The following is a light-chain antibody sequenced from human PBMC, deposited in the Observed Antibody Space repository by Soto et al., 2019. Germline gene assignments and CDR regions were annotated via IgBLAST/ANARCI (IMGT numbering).Light chain of an antibody. Sequence: DIQISQSPSSLSASGGDRVTLPCRASEKIYHYLNWYQEKVGQAPKLLIYDASTLQSGAPSRFSGRGSETEYTLTISGLQPEDSATYYCQQGFDAPPTFGGGTKVEIK. CDR1: EKIYHY. CDR3: QQGFDAPPT. CDR2: DAS. V-gene: IGKV1-39*01. J-gene: IGKJ4*01.